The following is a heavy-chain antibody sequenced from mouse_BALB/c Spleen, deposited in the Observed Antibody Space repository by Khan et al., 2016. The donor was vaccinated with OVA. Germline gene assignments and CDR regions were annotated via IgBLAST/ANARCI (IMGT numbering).Heavy chain of an antibody. J-gene: IGHJ2*01. Sequence: EVQVVESGGDLVKPGGSLKLSCAASGFTFSSYVMSWVRQTPEKRLEWVASISSGGSTYYPDSVKGRVTISRDNARNILYLQMSSLRSEDTAMYYCAREAYRYDEYYFDYWGQGTTLTVSS. V-gene: IGHV5-6-5*01. D-gene: IGHD2-14*01. CDR2: ISSGGST. CDR3: AREAYRYDEYYFDY. CDR1: GFTFSSYV.